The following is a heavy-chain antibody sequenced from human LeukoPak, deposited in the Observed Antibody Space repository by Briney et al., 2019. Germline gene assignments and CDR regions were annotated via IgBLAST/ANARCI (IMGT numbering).Heavy chain of an antibody. Sequence: GGSLRLSCAASGFTFSSYGMHWVRQAPGKGLEWVAVITYDGSNKYYADSVKGRFTISRDNSKNTLYLQMNSLRAEDTAVYYCARDSRTYCGGDCYDAFDIWGQGTMVTVSS. J-gene: IGHJ3*02. V-gene: IGHV3-30*03. CDR3: ARDSRTYCGGDCYDAFDI. CDR2: ITYDGSNK. D-gene: IGHD2-21*02. CDR1: GFTFSSYG.